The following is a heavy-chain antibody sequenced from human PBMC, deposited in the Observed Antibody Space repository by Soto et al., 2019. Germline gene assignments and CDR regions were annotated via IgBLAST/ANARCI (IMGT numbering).Heavy chain of an antibody. CDR1: GFTFSHYS. CDR2: IGTSSTAT. Sequence: GGSLRLSCAASGFTFSHYSMHWVRQAPGKGLEWISYIGTSSTATYYADSVKGRFTVSRDNAKNSQYLQMNSLRDEDTAVYYCVREDILGVRSFDYWGQGTLVTVSS. V-gene: IGHV3-48*02. CDR3: VREDILGVRSFDY. D-gene: IGHD3-9*01. J-gene: IGHJ4*02.